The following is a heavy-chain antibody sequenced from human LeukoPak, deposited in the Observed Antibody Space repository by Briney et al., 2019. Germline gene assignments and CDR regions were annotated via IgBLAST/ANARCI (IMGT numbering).Heavy chain of an antibody. CDR2: IIPIFGTA. V-gene: IGHV1-69*13. D-gene: IGHD2-2*01. CDR1: GGTFISYA. Sequence: SVKVSCKASGGTFISYAISWVRQAPGQGLEWMGGIIPIFGTANYAQKFQGRVTITADESTSTAYMELSSLRSEDTAVYYCAAVVPAVMGYFDYWGQGTLVTVSS. J-gene: IGHJ4*02. CDR3: AAVVPAVMGYFDY.